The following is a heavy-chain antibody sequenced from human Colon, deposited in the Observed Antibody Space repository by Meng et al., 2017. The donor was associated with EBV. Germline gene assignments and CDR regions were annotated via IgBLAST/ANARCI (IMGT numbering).Heavy chain of an antibody. CDR1: GVYXXXGDYY. CDR2: IYYSGST. Sequence: QQREXLPRXXNTSQTLSXXCTVSGVYXXXGDYYCLSLRKPPGKVQELSGHIYYSGSTSHNPSLKSRVTISVDTSNNQFSLKLSSVTAADTAVYYCARVGWRQWSFDLWGRGTLVTVSS. V-gene: IGHV4-30-4*01. D-gene: IGHD5-18*01. CDR3: ARVGWRQWSFDL. J-gene: IGHJ2*01.